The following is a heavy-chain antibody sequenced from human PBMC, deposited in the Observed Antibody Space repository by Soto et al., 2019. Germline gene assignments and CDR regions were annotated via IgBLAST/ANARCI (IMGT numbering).Heavy chain of an antibody. CDR1: GFTFSSSG. CDR3: ARCTVDTIVTSGWCHYLDP. J-gene: IGHJ5*02. Sequence: GGSLRLSCAASGFTFSSSGMSWVRQAPGKGLEWVSAVSGSGGTTYYADSVRGRFTISRDNSKNTLYLQMNSLRAEDTAIYFCARCTVDTIVTSGWCHYLDPWGQGTLVTVSS. D-gene: IGHD6-19*01. CDR2: VSGSGGTT. V-gene: IGHV3-23*01.